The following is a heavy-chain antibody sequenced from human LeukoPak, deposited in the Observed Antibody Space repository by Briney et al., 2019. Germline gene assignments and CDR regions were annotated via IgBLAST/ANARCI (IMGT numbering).Heavy chain of an antibody. CDR1: GYTVSNYW. CDR3: ARRGGSLNFFDY. V-gene: IGHV5-51*01. Sequence: GESLKISCKASGYTVSNYWIGWVRQMPGKGLEWMGIIYPDDSETRYSPTFQGQVTISADKSITTAYLQWSSLKASDTAIYYCARRGGSLNFFDYWGQGTLASVSS. D-gene: IGHD5-24*01. CDR2: IYPDDSET. J-gene: IGHJ4*02.